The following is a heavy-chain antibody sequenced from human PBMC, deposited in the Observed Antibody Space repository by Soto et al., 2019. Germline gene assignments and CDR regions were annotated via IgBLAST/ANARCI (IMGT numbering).Heavy chain of an antibody. V-gene: IGHV3-23*01. CDR1: GFTFSSYA. Sequence: PGGSLRLSCAASGFTFSSYAMSWVRQAPGKGLEWVSAISGSGGSTYYADSVKGRFTISRDNSKNTLYLQMNSLRAEDTAVYYCAKGDSSSWYATILDYYYYYMDVWGKGTTVTVSS. CDR3: AKGDSSSWYATILDYYYYYMDV. D-gene: IGHD6-13*01. CDR2: ISGSGGST. J-gene: IGHJ6*03.